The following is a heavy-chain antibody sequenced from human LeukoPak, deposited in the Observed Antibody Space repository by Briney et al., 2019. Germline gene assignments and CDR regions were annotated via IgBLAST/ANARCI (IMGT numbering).Heavy chain of an antibody. V-gene: IGHV3-23*01. CDR1: GFTFSNYH. CDR2: ISGSGSST. D-gene: IGHD1-26*01. CDR3: AKRFHERGGHFDC. J-gene: IGHJ4*02. Sequence: PGGSLRLSCAASGFTFSNYHMSWVRRAPGRGLEWVSAISGSGSSTYYADSVKGRFTISRDYSRNTLDLQMNSLRADDTAIYYCAKRFHERGGHFDCWGQGTLVTVSS.